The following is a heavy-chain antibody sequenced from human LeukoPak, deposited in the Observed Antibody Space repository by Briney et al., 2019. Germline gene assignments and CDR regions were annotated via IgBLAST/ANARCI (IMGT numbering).Heavy chain of an antibody. J-gene: IGHJ4*02. Sequence: ASVRVSCEASVYTFTVDYVHWGRQAPGQGGEWVGWINPNSGDTKYAQKFQGRVTITRDTSIRTAYICLSRLSSDDTAVYYCAAYYDIFTGYYGGSESFDYWGQGTLVTVSS. CDR1: VYTFTVDY. V-gene: IGHV1-2*02. D-gene: IGHD3-9*01. CDR2: INPNSGDT. CDR3: AAYYDIFTGYYGGSESFDY.